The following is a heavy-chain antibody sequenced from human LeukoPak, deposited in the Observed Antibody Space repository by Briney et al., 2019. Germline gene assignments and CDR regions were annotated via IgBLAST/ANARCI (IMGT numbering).Heavy chain of an antibody. D-gene: IGHD6-13*01. CDR3: ARPRRGSSWYDY. CDR2: INPNSGGT. V-gene: IGHV1-2*06. Sequence: ASEKVSCKASGYTFTGYYMHWVRQAPGQGLEWMGRINPNSGGTNYAQKFQGRVTMTRDTSISTAYMELSRLRSDDTAVYYCARPRRGSSWYDYWGQGTLVTVSS. J-gene: IGHJ4*02. CDR1: GYTFTGYY.